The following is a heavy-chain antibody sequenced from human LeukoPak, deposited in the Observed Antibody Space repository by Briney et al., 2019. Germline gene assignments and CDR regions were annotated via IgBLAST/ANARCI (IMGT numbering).Heavy chain of an antibody. Sequence: GESLKISCKGSGYSFTSYWIGWVRHMPGKGLEWMGIINPGDSDTRYSPSFQGHVTFSGDKSTSTAYLQWSSLKASDTAMYYCARQGTTVTHEGAFDIWGQGTMVTVS. V-gene: IGHV5-51*01. J-gene: IGHJ3*02. CDR1: GYSFTSYW. D-gene: IGHD4-17*01. CDR2: INPGDSDT. CDR3: ARQGTTVTHEGAFDI.